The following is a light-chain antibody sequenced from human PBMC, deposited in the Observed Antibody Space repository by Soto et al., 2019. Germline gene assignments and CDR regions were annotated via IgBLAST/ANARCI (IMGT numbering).Light chain of an antibody. V-gene: IGKV1-5*01. J-gene: IGKJ1*01. CDR1: QSISSW. CDR2: DAS. CDR3: QQYNSYAWT. Sequence: DIQMTQSHSTLSASVGDRVTITCRASQSISSWLAWYQQKPGKAPKLLIYDASSLESGVPSRFSGSGSGTEFTRTISSLQTDDFATYYCQQYNSYAWTFGQGTKVEIK.